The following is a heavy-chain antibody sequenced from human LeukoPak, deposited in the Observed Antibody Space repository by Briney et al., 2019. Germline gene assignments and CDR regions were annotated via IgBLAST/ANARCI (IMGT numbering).Heavy chain of an antibody. CDR1: GYSFLSSW. V-gene: IGHV5-51*01. Sequence: GESLKISCKGSGYSFLSSWIGWVRQMPGKGLEWMGIIYPGDSDTRYSPSFQGQVTIPADKSINTAYLQWSSLKASDTAMYYCARRVDSSGYYYAYFDYWGQGTLVTVSS. J-gene: IGHJ4*02. D-gene: IGHD3-22*01. CDR3: ARRVDSSGYYYAYFDY. CDR2: IYPGDSDT.